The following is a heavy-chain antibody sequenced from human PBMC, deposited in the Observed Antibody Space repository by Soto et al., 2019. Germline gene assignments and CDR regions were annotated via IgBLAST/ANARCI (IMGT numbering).Heavy chain of an antibody. CDR1: GFTFSSYS. J-gene: IGHJ3*02. V-gene: IGHV3-48*01. CDR2: ISSSSSTI. CDR3: ARDPPHYCSSTSCKTDDAFDI. Sequence: EVQLVESGGGLVQPGGSLRLSCAASGFTFSSYSMNWVRQAPGKGLEWVSYISSSSSTIYYAGSVKGRFTISRDNAKNSLYLQMNSLRAEDTAVYYCARDPPHYCSSTSCKTDDAFDIWGQGTMVTVSS. D-gene: IGHD2-2*01.